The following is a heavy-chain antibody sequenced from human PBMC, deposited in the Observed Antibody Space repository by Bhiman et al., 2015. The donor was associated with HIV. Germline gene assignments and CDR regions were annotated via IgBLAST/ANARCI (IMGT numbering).Heavy chain of an antibody. Sequence: EVQLVESGGGLVQPGGSLRLSCAASGFTFSSYWMSWVRQAPGKGLEWVSSISSSSSYIYYADSVKGRFTISRDNAKNSLYLQMNSLRGEDTAVYYCAREARSIAAIDYMDVWGKGTTVTVSS. J-gene: IGHJ6*03. V-gene: IGHV3-21*04. CDR3: AREARSIAAIDYMDV. D-gene: IGHD6-13*01. CDR2: ISSSSSYI. CDR1: GFTFSSYW.